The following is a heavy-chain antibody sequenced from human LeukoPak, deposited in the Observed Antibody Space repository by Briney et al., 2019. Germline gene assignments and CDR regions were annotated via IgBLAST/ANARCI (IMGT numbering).Heavy chain of an antibody. CDR3: ASTHYYGSGNDAFDI. J-gene: IGHJ3*02. CDR1: GYTFTSYG. Sequence: ASVKVSCKASGYTFTSYGISWVRQAPGQGLEWMGWISAYNGNTNYAQKLQGRVTMTTDTSTSTAYMELRSLRSDDTAVYYCASTHYYGSGNDAFDIWGQGTMVTVSS. CDR2: ISAYNGNT. V-gene: IGHV1-18*01. D-gene: IGHD3-10*01.